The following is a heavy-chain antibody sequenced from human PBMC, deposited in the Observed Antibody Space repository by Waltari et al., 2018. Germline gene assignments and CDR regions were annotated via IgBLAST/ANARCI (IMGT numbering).Heavy chain of an antibody. J-gene: IGHJ3*02. Sequence: EVQLVESGGGLVQPGRSLRLSCAASGFTFDDYAMHWVRQAPGKGLEWVSVIYSGGSTYYADSVKGRFTISRDNSKNTLYLQMNSLRAEDTAVYYCARDGDAFDIWGQGTMVTVSS. CDR3: ARDGDAFDI. V-gene: IGHV3-66*01. CDR2: IYSGGST. CDR1: GFTFDDYA.